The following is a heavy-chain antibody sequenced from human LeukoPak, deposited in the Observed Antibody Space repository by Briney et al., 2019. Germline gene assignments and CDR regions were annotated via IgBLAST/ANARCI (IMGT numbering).Heavy chain of an antibody. CDR3: ARHNSGYDFWSGYLDY. V-gene: IGHV5-51*01. CDR1: GYSFTSYW. D-gene: IGHD3-3*01. J-gene: IGHJ4*02. CDR2: IYPGDSDT. Sequence: GESLKISCKGSGYSFTSYWIGWVRQMPGKGLEWMGIIYPGDSDTRYSPSFQGQVTISADKSISTAYLQWSSLKASDTAMYYCARHNSGYDFWSGYLDYWGQGTLVTVSS.